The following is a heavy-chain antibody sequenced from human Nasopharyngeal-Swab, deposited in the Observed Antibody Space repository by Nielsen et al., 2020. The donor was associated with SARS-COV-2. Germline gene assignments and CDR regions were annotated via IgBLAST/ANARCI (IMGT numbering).Heavy chain of an antibody. CDR3: AHNQHRGGYEQQWLVPADWFDP. D-gene: IGHD6-19*01. Sequence: SGPTLVKPTQTFTLTCTFSGFSLSTSGVGVGWIRQPPGKALEWLALIYWDDDKRYSPSLKSRLTITKDTSKNQVVLTMTNMDPVDTATYYCAHNQHRGGYEQQWLVPADWFDPWGQGTLVTVSS. CDR2: IYWDDDK. J-gene: IGHJ5*02. CDR1: GFSLSTSGVG. V-gene: IGHV2-5*02.